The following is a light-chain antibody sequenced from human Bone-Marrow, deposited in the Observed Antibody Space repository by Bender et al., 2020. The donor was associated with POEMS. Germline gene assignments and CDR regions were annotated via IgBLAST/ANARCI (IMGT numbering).Light chain of an antibody. CDR3: CSYTSSTTLV. Sequence: QSALTQPPSVSGSPGQSITISCTGSSSDIGTYDFVSWYQQYPGKAPKVIIYEGSKRPSGVSNRFSGSKSVNTASLTISGLQPEDEADYYCCSYTSSTTLVFGGGTKVTVL. J-gene: IGLJ2*01. CDR1: SSDIGTYDF. V-gene: IGLV2-14*02. CDR2: EGS.